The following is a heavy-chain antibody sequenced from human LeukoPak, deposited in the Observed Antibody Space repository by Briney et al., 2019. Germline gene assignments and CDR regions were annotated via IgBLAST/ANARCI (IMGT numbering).Heavy chain of an antibody. D-gene: IGHD3-10*01. V-gene: IGHV1-18*01. Sequence: ASVKVSCKASGGTFSSYAISWVRQAPGQGLEWMGWISAYNGNTNYAQKLQGRVTMTTDTSTSTAYMELRSLRSDDTAVYYCARDSPLWFGDNYYYYGMDVWGQGTTVTVSS. CDR2: ISAYNGNT. J-gene: IGHJ6*02. CDR1: GGTFSSYA. CDR3: ARDSPLWFGDNYYYYGMDV.